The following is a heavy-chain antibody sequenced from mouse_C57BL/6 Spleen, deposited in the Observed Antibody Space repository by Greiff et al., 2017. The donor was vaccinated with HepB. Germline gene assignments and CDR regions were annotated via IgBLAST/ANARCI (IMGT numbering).Heavy chain of an antibody. CDR3: AREASYYSNYWYFDV. J-gene: IGHJ1*03. CDR1: GFTFSDYY. V-gene: IGHV5-16*01. D-gene: IGHD2-5*01. CDR2: INYDGSST. Sequence: EVQLVESEGGLVQPGSSMKLSCTASGFTFSDYYMAWVRQVPEKGLEWVANINYDGSSTYYLDSLKSRFIISRDNAKNILYLQMSSLKSEDTATYYCAREASYYSNYWYFDVWGTGTTVTVSS.